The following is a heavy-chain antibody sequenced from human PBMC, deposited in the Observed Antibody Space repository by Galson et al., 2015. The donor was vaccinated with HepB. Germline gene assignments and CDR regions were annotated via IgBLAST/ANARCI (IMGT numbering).Heavy chain of an antibody. Sequence: SLRLSCAASGFTFSSYSMNWVRQAPGKGLKWVSYISSSSSTIYYADSVKGRFTISRDNAKNSLYLQMNSLRDEDTAVYYCARDSFVEMATTETIDYWGQGTLVTVSS. CDR3: ARDSFVEMATTETIDY. J-gene: IGHJ4*02. CDR2: ISSSSSTI. V-gene: IGHV3-48*02. D-gene: IGHD5-24*01. CDR1: GFTFSSYS.